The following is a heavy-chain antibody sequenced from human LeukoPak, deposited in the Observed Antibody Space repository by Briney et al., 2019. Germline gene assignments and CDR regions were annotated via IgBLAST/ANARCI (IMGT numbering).Heavy chain of an antibody. CDR1: GFTFSSYG. D-gene: IGHD1-20*01. CDR2: ISGSGAST. Sequence: GGTLRLSCAASGFTFSSYGMNWVRQAPGKGLEWVSTISGSGASTYYADSVKGRFTISRDNSKNTLYLQMNSLRAEDTAVYYCAKVGKAARIIGTTSRYYYYYMDVWGKGTTVTISS. V-gene: IGHV3-23*01. J-gene: IGHJ6*03. CDR3: AKVGKAARIIGTTSRYYYYYMDV.